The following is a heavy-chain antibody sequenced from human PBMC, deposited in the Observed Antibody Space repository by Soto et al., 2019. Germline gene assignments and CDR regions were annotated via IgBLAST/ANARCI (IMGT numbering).Heavy chain of an antibody. CDR1: GFTFSSYG. CDR2: ISYDGSNK. Sequence: ESGGGVVQPGRSLRLSCAASGFTFSSYGMHWVRQAPGKGLEWVAVISYDGSNKYYADSVKGRFTISRDNSKNTLYLQMNSLRAEDTAVYYCAKVRSSGTIYGMDVWGQGTTVTVSS. J-gene: IGHJ6*02. V-gene: IGHV3-30*18. CDR3: AKVRSSGTIYGMDV. D-gene: IGHD6-19*01.